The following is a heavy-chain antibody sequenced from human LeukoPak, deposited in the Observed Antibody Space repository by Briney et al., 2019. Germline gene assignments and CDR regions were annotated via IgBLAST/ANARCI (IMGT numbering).Heavy chain of an antibody. Sequence: GGSLRLSCAASGFTFSSYAMSWVRQAPGKGLEWVSAISGSGGCTYYADSVKGRFTISRDNSKNTLYLQMNSLRAEDTAVYYCAKVSGPVYQLLPEFDYWGQGTLVTVSS. J-gene: IGHJ4*02. CDR2: ISGSGGCT. V-gene: IGHV3-23*01. CDR1: GFTFSSYA. D-gene: IGHD2-2*01. CDR3: AKVSGPVYQLLPEFDY.